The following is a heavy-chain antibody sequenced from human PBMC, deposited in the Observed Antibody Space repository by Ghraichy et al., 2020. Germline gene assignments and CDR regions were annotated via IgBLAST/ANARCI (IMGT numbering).Heavy chain of an antibody. Sequence: ESLNISCAASGFIFSTYAMSWVRQAPGKGLEWVSVISGSGGSTYYADSVKGRFTISRDNSKNTLDLQMNSLRAEDTAVYYCVKDRRDGYNARAFDIWGQGTMVTVSS. CDR1: GFIFSTYA. J-gene: IGHJ3*02. CDR2: ISGSGGST. V-gene: IGHV3-23*01. CDR3: VKDRRDGYNARAFDI. D-gene: IGHD5-24*01.